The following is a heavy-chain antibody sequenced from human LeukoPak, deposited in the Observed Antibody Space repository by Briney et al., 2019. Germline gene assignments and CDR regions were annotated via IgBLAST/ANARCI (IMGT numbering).Heavy chain of an antibody. D-gene: IGHD6-13*01. CDR1: GYTFTNYA. CDR3: ARVRSIVAAGTWFDT. CDR2: INADNGNT. J-gene: IGHJ5*02. V-gene: IGHV1-3*01. Sequence: ASVKVSCKASGYTFTNYALHWVRQAPGQRLEWMGWINADNGNTKYSQKFQGRVTITRDTSASTAYMEVSSLRSEDTAVYYCARVRSIVAAGTWFDTWGQGTLVTVSS.